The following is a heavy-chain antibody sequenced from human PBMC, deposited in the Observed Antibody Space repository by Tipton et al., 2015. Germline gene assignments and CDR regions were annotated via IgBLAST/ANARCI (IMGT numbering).Heavy chain of an antibody. J-gene: IGHJ1*01. CDR2: ISGSGGTT. CDR3: PTGYYYDSSGYYYVQYFHH. V-gene: IGHV3-23*01. Sequence: SLRLSCAVSGFTFSSNAMSWVRQAPGKGLEWVSTISGSGGTTYYADSVKGRFTISRDNSKNTLYLQMNSLRAEDTAVYYCPTGYYYDSSGYYYVQYFHHWGQGTLVTVSS. CDR1: GFTFSSNA. D-gene: IGHD3-22*01.